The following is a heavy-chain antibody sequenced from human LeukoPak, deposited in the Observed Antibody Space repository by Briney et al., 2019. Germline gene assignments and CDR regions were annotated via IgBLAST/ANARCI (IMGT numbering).Heavy chain of an antibody. CDR1: GGSISSYY. V-gene: IGHV4-4*07. Sequence: PSETLSLTCTVSGGSISSYYWSWIRQPAGKGLEWIGHIHTSGNTNYNPSLKSRVTMSVDTSKNQFSLNLTSVTSADTAVYYCAREGGAARYFDYWGQGTLVTVSS. J-gene: IGHJ4*02. D-gene: IGHD6-6*01. CDR3: AREGGAARYFDY. CDR2: IHTSGNT.